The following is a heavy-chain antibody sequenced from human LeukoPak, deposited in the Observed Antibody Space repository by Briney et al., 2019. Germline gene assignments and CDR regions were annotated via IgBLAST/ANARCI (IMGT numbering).Heavy chain of an antibody. CDR3: ARGPYGGNFFPDCWFDP. Sequence: PSETLSLTCTVSGGSISSGSYYWSWIRQPAGKGLEWIGSIYYSGSTYYNPSLKSRVTISVDTSKNQFSLKLSSVTAADTAVYYCARGPYGGNFFPDCWFDPWGQGTLVTVSS. CDR2: IYYSGST. V-gene: IGHV4-39*07. CDR1: GGSISSGSYY. J-gene: IGHJ5*02. D-gene: IGHD4-23*01.